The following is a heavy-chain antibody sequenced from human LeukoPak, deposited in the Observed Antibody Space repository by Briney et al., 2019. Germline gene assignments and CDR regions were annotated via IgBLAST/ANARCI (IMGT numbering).Heavy chain of an antibody. Sequence: GGSLRLSCAASGFTFSSYGMHWVRQAPGKGLEWVAVISYDGSNKYYADSVKGRFTISRDNSKNTLYLQMNSLRAEDTAVYYCARGYSYGPSKYYFDYWGQGTLVTVSS. CDR1: GFTFSSYG. D-gene: IGHD5-18*01. J-gene: IGHJ4*02. CDR3: ARGYSYGPSKYYFDY. CDR2: ISYDGSNK. V-gene: IGHV3-30*03.